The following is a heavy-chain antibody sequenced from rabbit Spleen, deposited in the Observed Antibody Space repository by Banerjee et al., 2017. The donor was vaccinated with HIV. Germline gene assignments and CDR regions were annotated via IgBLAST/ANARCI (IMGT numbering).Heavy chain of an antibody. Sequence: QSLEESGGDLVKPGASLTLTCTASGVSFSSSSYMCWVRQAPGKGLEWIACIYAGSSGSTYSATWAKGRFTVSKTSSTTVTLQMTSRTAADTATYFCARDAGTSFSTYGMDLWGPGTLVTVS. CDR3: ARDAGTSFSTYGMDL. J-gene: IGHJ6*01. CDR2: IYAGSSGST. V-gene: IGHV1S40*01. D-gene: IGHD4-2*01. CDR1: GVSFSSSSY.